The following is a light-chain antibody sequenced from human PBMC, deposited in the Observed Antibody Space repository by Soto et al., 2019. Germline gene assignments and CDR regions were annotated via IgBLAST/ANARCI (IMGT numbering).Light chain of an antibody. CDR2: DAF. V-gene: IGKV1D-8*03. J-gene: IGKJ2*01. CDR1: QGISSY. Sequence: VIWMTQSPSLLSASTGDRVTISCRMSQGISSYLAWYQQKPGKAPKLLIYDAFNLEPGVPSRFSGSGSGTDFSFTISSLQPEDIGTYYCQQYDNLPPYTFGQGTKVDIK. CDR3: QQYDNLPPYT.